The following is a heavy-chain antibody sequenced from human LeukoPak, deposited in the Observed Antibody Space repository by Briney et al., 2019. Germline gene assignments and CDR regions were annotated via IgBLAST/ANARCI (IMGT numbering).Heavy chain of an antibody. CDR3: VGHMIKFGGLIVDY. CDR2: IYNSGST. D-gene: IGHD3-16*02. V-gene: IGHV4-59*01. J-gene: IGHJ4*02. CDR1: GGSISSYY. Sequence: KSSETLSLTCTVSGGSISSYYWSWIRQPPGKGLEWIGYIYNSGSTNYNPSLKSRVTISVDTSKNQFSLKLSSVTAADTAVYYCVGHMIKFGGLIVDYWGQGTLVTVSS.